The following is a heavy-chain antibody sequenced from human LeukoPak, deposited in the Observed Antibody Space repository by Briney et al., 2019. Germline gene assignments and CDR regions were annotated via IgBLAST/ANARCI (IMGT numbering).Heavy chain of an antibody. CDR1: GFTFSSYE. D-gene: IGHD3-3*02. V-gene: IGHV3-48*03. CDR2: ISSSGSTI. J-gene: IGHJ6*02. CDR3: ARTLAIPRPLTLYYYYYYGMDV. Sequence: PGGSLRPSCAASGFTFSSYEMNWVRQAPGKGLEWVSYISSSGSTIYYADSVKGRFTISRDNAKNSLYLQMNSLRAEDTAVYYCARTLAIPRPLTLYYYYYYGMDVWGQGTTVTVSS.